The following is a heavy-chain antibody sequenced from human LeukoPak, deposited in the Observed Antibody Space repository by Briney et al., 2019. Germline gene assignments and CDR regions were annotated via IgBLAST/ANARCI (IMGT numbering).Heavy chain of an antibody. J-gene: IGHJ4*02. CDR3: AKNRRGYDLPLLFDN. V-gene: IGHV3-23*01. Sequence: PGGSLRLSCAASGFTFSSYAMSWVRQAPGKGLEWVSAISGSGGSTYYADSVKGRFTISRDNSKNTLYLQMNSLRAEDTAVYYCAKNRRGYDLPLLFDNWGQGTLVTVSS. D-gene: IGHD5-12*01. CDR2: ISGSGGST. CDR1: GFTFSSYA.